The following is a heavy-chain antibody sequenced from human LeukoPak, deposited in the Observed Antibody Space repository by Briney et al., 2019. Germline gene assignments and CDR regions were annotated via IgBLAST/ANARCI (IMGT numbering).Heavy chain of an antibody. CDR2: IYYSGST. Sequence: PSETLSLTCTVSGGSISSSNYYWGWIRQPPGKGLEWIGSIYYSGSTYYNPSLKSRVTISVDTSKNQFSLKLSSVTAADTAVYYCARSPGVARGVLDYWGQGTLVTVSS. CDR3: ARSPGVARGVLDY. D-gene: IGHD3-10*01. J-gene: IGHJ4*02. V-gene: IGHV4-39*01. CDR1: GGSISSSNYY.